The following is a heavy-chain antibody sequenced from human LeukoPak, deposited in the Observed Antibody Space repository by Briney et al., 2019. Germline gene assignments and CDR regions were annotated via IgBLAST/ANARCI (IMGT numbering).Heavy chain of an antibody. CDR3: TKVRSGSSSWALRVFDY. CDR1: GFTFSSEA. D-gene: IGHD6-13*01. V-gene: IGHV3-23*01. CDR2: ISPAGGTT. J-gene: IGHJ4*02. Sequence: GGSLRLSCAVSGFTFSSEAMGWVRQLPGRGLEWVSTISPAGGTTYYAESMTGPFTISRDNSKSTLYLQMNSLRVEDTAVYYCTKVRSGSSSWALRVFDYWGQGALVTVSS.